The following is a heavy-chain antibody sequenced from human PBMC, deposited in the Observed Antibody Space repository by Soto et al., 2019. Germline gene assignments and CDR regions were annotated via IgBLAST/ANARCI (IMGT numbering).Heavy chain of an antibody. J-gene: IGHJ4*02. CDR1: GFSFGDSY. CDR3: AKTRVADSGYYFDH. D-gene: IGHD3-10*01. Sequence: QVQLVESGGGLVKPGGSLRLSCAASGFSFGDSYMSWIRQSAGKGLEWLSYISGGSSYTKYAESVKGRFTISRGNARRSLFLQVNGLRADDTAIYYCAKTRVADSGYYFDHWGQGTMVTVSS. V-gene: IGHV3-11*05. CDR2: ISGGSSYT.